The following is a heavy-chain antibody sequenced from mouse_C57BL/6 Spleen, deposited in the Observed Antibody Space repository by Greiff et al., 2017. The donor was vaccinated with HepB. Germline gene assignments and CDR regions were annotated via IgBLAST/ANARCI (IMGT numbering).Heavy chain of an antibody. CDR1: GYTFTSYW. V-gene: IGHV1-64*01. Sequence: QVQLQQPGAELVKPGASVKLSCKASGYTFTSYWMHWVKQRPGQGLEWIGMIHPNSGSTNYNEKFKSKATLTVDKSSSTAYMQLSSLTSEDSAVYYCARSTTVVALYYYAMDYWGHRTSVTVSS. CDR2: IHPNSGST. J-gene: IGHJ4*01. CDR3: ARSTTVVALYYYAMDY. D-gene: IGHD1-1*01.